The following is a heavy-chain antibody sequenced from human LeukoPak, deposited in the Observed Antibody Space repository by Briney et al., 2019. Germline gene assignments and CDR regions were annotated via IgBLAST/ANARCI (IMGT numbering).Heavy chain of an antibody. Sequence: GGSLTLSCAASGFTFDDYGMSWVRQAPGKGLEWVSGINWNGGSTGYADSVKGRFTISRDNAKNSLYLQMNSLRAEDTALYYCARGKGYSSSSGYDYWGQGTLVTVSS. V-gene: IGHV3-20*04. CDR2: INWNGGST. J-gene: IGHJ4*02. CDR1: GFTFDDYG. CDR3: ARGKGYSSSSGYDY. D-gene: IGHD6-6*01.